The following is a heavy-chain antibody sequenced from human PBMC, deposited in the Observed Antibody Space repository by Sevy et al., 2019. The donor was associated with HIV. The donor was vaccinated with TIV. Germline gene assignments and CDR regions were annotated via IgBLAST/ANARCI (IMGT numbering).Heavy chain of an antibody. CDR2: IYYSGST. Sequence: SEILSLTCTVSGGSISSSSYYWGWIRQPPGKGLEWIGSIYYSGSTYYNPSLKSRVTISVDTSKNQFSLKLSSVTAADTAVYYCARHSRAWWWIDYWGQGTLVTVSS. CDR1: GGSISSSSYY. V-gene: IGHV4-39*01. CDR3: ARHSRAWWWIDY. D-gene: IGHD2-21*01. J-gene: IGHJ4*02.